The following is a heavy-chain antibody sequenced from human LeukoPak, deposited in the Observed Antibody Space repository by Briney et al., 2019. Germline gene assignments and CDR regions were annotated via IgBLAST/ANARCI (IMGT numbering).Heavy chain of an antibody. CDR2: IYPHDSET. Sequence: GESLKISCKGSGYSFTNYWIGWVRQMPGKGLEWMEIIYPHDSETRYSPSFQGQVTISADKSISTAYLQWSSLKASDTAMYYCARFSGSGWSIYYFDYWGQGTLVTVSS. J-gene: IGHJ4*02. V-gene: IGHV5-51*01. D-gene: IGHD6-19*01. CDR3: ARFSGSGWSIYYFDY. CDR1: GYSFTNYW.